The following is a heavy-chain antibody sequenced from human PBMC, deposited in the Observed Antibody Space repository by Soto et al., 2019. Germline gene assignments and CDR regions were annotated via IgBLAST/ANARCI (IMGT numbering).Heavy chain of an antibody. CDR1: GYTFTSYG. CDR2: ISAYNGNT. Sequence: QVQLVQSGAEVKKPGASVKVSCKASGYTFTSYGISWVRQAPGQGLEWMGWISAYNGNTNYAQKLQGRVTMTTDTSTSTAYMELRSLRSDDTAVYYCARATPITMVRGVIKGPSDYWGQGTLVTVSS. J-gene: IGHJ4*02. CDR3: ARATPITMVRGVIKGPSDY. V-gene: IGHV1-18*01. D-gene: IGHD3-10*01.